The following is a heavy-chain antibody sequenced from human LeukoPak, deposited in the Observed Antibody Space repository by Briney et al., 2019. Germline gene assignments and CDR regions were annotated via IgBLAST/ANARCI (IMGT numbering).Heavy chain of an antibody. D-gene: IGHD4-17*01. Sequence: SETLSLTCAVSGGSISSGGYSWSWIRQPPGKGLEWIGYIYHSGSTYYNPSLKSRVTISVDRSKNQFSLKLSSVTAADTAVYYCAGDSTDQFDYWGQGTLVTVSS. CDR3: AGDSTDQFDY. V-gene: IGHV4-30-2*01. J-gene: IGHJ4*02. CDR1: GGSISSGGYS. CDR2: IYHSGST.